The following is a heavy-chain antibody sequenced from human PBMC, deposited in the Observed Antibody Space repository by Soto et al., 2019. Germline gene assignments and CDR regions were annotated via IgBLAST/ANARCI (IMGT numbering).Heavy chain of an antibody. CDR3: ARGRDYDFWSGYYHFDY. D-gene: IGHD3-3*01. J-gene: IGHJ4*02. V-gene: IGHV4-59*01. Sequence: SETLSLTCTVSGGSISSYYWSWIRQPPGKGLEWIGYIYYSGSTNYNPSLKSRVTISVDTSKNQFSLKLSSVTAADTAVYYCARGRDYDFWSGYYHFDYWGQGTLVTVSS. CDR2: IYYSGST. CDR1: GGSISSYY.